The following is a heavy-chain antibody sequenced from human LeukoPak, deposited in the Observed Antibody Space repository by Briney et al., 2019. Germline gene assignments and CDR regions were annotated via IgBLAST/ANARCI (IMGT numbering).Heavy chain of an antibody. Sequence: SETLSLTCTVSGGSISSYYWSWIRQPPGKGLEWIGYIYYSGSTNYNPSLKSRVTISVDTSKNQFSLKPSSVTAADTAVYYCARSGSSPRSGYFDYWGQGTLVTVSS. V-gene: IGHV4-59*08. CDR1: GGSISSYY. D-gene: IGHD6-13*01. CDR2: IYYSGST. CDR3: ARSGSSPRSGYFDY. J-gene: IGHJ4*02.